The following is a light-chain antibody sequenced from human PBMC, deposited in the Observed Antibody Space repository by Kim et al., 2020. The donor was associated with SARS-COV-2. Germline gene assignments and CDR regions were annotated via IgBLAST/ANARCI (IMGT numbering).Light chain of an antibody. J-gene: IGLJ2*01. Sequence: LGQTVTITCQGDILRNFKTSWYQQKPGQAPILVMYCKKRQPSGIPDRISGSSSGNTASLTITGAQAEDEAVYYCHSRDSSGGHLVVFGGGTQLTVL. CDR3: HSRDSSGGHLVV. V-gene: IGLV3-19*01. CDR1: ILRNFK. CDR2: CKK.